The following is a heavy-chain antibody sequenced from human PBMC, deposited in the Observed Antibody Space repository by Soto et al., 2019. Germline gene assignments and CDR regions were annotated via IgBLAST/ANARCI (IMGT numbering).Heavy chain of an antibody. D-gene: IGHD4-17*01. J-gene: IGHJ6*02. CDR3: AGEATVDTNGMDV. CDR1: GGSISSGGYY. Sequence: QVQLQESGPGLVKPSQTLSLTCTVSGGSISSGGYYWSWISQHPGKGLAWIGYIYYSGSPYYNPSLMSRVTISLDTSKNQCSLKLSSVTAADTAVYYCAGEATVDTNGMDVWGQGTTVTVSS. CDR2: IYYSGSP. V-gene: IGHV4-31*03.